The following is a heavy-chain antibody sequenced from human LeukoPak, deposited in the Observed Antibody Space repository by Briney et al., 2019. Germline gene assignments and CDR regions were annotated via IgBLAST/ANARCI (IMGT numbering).Heavy chain of an antibody. CDR1: GFTFSSYE. Sequence: GGSLRPSCAASGFTFSSYEMNWVRQAPGKGLEWVSYISSSGSTIYYADSVKGRFTISRDNAKNSLYLQMNSLRAEDTAVYYCARDSNLERGKTYYYYYMDVWGKGTTVTVSS. CDR3: ARDSNLERGKTYYYYYMDV. V-gene: IGHV3-48*03. D-gene: IGHD1-1*01. CDR2: ISSSGSTI. J-gene: IGHJ6*03.